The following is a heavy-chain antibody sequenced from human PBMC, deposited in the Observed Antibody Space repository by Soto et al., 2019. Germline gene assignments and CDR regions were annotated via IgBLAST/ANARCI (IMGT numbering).Heavy chain of an antibody. J-gene: IGHJ5*01. CDR3: AKDGLWGDTEGDWFDS. CDR2: ISGSGGST. Sequence: EVQLLESGGGLVQPGGSLRLSCAASGFTVSSYAMSWVRQAPGKGLEWVSGISGSGGSTYNAASVKGRFSISRNNSKKALYLQMNSPRAADTAVYHCAKDGLWGDTEGDWFDSWGQGTLVTVSS. V-gene: IGHV3-23*01. CDR1: GFTVSSYA. D-gene: IGHD1-26*01.